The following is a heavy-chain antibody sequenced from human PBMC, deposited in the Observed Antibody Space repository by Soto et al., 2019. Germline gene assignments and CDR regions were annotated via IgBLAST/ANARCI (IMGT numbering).Heavy chain of an antibody. J-gene: IGHJ4*02. D-gene: IGHD3-16*01. CDR3: ARDGHSHDFVVGSFDY. Sequence: EVQLLESGGGLIQPGGSLRLSCAASGFTFSNYAMSWVRQAPGKGLEWVSAIRGSGGSAYYADSVKGRFTISRDNSKNTLCLQMNSLRAEDTAVYYCARDGHSHDFVVGSFDYWGQGTLVTVSS. CDR1: GFTFSNYA. CDR2: IRGSGGSA. V-gene: IGHV3-23*01.